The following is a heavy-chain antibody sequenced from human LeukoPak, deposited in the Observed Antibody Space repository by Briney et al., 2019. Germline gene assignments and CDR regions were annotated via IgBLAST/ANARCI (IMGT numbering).Heavy chain of an antibody. J-gene: IGHJ6*03. CDR1: GGTFSSYA. D-gene: IGHD2-15*01. CDR3: ARGLRVVAARRYYYYYIDV. V-gene: IGHV1-69*05. CDR2: IIPIFGTA. Sequence: SVKVSCKASGGTFSSYAISWVRQAPGQGLEWMGGIIPIFGTANYAQKFQGRVTITTDESTSTAYMELSSLRSEDTAVYYCARGLRVVAARRYYYYYIDVWGKGTTVTVSS.